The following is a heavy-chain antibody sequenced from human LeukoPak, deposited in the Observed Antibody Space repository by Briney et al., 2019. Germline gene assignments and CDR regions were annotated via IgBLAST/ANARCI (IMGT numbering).Heavy chain of an antibody. J-gene: IGHJ4*02. CDR2: ISYDGSNK. CDR3: ARAFGLAEFDY. V-gene: IGHV3-30-3*01. CDR1: GFTFSSYA. Sequence: TGGSLRLSCAASGFTFSSYAMHWVRQAPGKGLEWVAVISYDGSNKYYADSVKGRFTISRDNAKNTLYLQMNSLRAEDTAVYYCARAFGLAEFDYWGQGTLVTVSS. D-gene: IGHD2/OR15-2a*01.